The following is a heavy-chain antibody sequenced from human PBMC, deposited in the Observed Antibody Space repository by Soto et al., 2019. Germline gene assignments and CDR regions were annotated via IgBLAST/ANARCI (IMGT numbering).Heavy chain of an antibody. J-gene: IGHJ6*02. CDR2: TYYRSKWYI. CDR1: GDSVSSNSAA. CDR3: ARVVTHYSGYSGYVWEAVYYAGMDV. Sequence: SQTLSLTCAISGDSVSSNSAAWSWIRQSTSKGLERLGRTYYRSKWYIEYAVSVKSRITINPDTSKNQFSLQLNSVTPEETAVYYGARVVTHYSGYSGYVWEAVYYAGMDVWGQGTTVTVSS. V-gene: IGHV6-1*01. D-gene: IGHD5-12*01.